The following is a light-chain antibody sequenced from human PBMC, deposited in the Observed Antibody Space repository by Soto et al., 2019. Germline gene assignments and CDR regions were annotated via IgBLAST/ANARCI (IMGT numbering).Light chain of an antibody. CDR2: GAS. J-gene: IGKJ1*01. Sequence: EIVLTQSPGTLSLSPGERATLSCRASQSVSSNYLAWYQQKPGQAPRLLIYGASSRATGIPDTFSGSGSGTDFTLTISRLEPEDFAVYYCQQYGSSPRTFGQRTKVEIK. V-gene: IGKV3-20*01. CDR3: QQYGSSPRT. CDR1: QSVSSNY.